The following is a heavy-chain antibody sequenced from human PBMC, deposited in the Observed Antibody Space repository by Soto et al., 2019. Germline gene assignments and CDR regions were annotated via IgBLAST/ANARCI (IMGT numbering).Heavy chain of an antibody. V-gene: IGHV3-74*01. Sequence: GGSLRLSCAAAGFTFSSYWMHWVRQAPGKGLVWVSRINSDGSSTSYADSVKGRFTISRDNAKNTLYLQMNSLRAEDTAVYYCARVRYCSGGSCYVGWFDIWGQGTMETVSS. D-gene: IGHD2-15*01. J-gene: IGHJ3*02. CDR2: INSDGSST. CDR1: GFTFSSYW. CDR3: ARVRYCSGGSCYVGWFDI.